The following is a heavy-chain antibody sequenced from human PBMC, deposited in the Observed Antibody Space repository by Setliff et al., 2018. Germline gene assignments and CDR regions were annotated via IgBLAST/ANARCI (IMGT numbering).Heavy chain of an antibody. CDR2: IYYSGNT. CDR3: ARGRGLEWLPESWFDP. V-gene: IGHV4-31*03. CDR1: GGSISSGGYY. J-gene: IGHJ5*02. D-gene: IGHD3-3*01. Sequence: SETLSLTCTVSGGSISSGGYYWSWIRQHPGKGLEWIGYIYYSGNTYYNPSLKSRVTISVDTSKNQFSLKLSSVTAADTAVYYCARGRGLEWLPESWFDPWGQGTLVTVSS.